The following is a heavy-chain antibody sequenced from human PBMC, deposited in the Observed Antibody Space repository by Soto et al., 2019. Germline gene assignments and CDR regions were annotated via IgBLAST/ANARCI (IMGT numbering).Heavy chain of an antibody. J-gene: IGHJ1*01. CDR2: INPSGGST. Sequence: GASVKVSCKASGYTFTSYYMHWVRQAPGQGLEWMGIINPSGGSTSYAQKLQGRVTMTTDTSTSTAYMELRSLRSDDTAVYYCARRAYGPYDSSGPTSEYFQHWGQGTLVTVSS. V-gene: IGHV1-46*01. CDR3: ARRAYGPYDSSGPTSEYFQH. D-gene: IGHD3-22*01. CDR1: GYTFTSYY.